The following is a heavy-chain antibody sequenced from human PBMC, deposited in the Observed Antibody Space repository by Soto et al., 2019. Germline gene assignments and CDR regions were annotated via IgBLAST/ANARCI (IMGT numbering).Heavy chain of an antibody. J-gene: IGHJ4*02. CDR1: GFTFRSYA. CDR3: AVRKSGSYCDY. V-gene: IGHV3-30-3*01. D-gene: IGHD1-26*01. Sequence: GGSLRLSCAACGFTFRSYAMHWVRKAPGKGLDRVAVISNDRSNKYYADSVNGRFTISRDNSNNTVYLHMNSLRAADTAVYYPAVRKSGSYCDYWRQRTLVRASS. CDR2: ISNDRSNK.